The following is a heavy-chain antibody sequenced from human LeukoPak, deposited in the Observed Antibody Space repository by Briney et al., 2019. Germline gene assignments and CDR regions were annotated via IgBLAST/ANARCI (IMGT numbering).Heavy chain of an antibody. V-gene: IGHV3-64*01. CDR2: ISSNGGST. J-gene: IGHJ4*02. Sequence: GGSLRLSCAASGFTFSSYAMHWVRQAPGKGLEYVSAISSNGGSTYYANSVKGRFTISRDNSKNTLYLQMNSLRAEDTAVYYCARVGIAALYFDYWGQGTLVTVSS. CDR1: GFTFSSYA. D-gene: IGHD6-6*01. CDR3: ARVGIAALYFDY.